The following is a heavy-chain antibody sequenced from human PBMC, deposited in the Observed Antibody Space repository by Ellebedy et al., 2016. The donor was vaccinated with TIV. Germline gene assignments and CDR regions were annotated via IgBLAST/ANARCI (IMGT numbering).Heavy chain of an antibody. D-gene: IGHD6-19*01. CDR3: ARRLVAGSPNSFDI. Sequence: PSETLSLTCTVSGGSISFYFWSWIRQSPGKGLEWIGFIHYTGSTIYNPSLKSRVTISVDTSKSQFSLKLSSVTAADTAVYYCARRLVAGSPNSFDIWGQGIMVTVSS. CDR2: IHYTGST. J-gene: IGHJ3*02. CDR1: GGSISFYF. V-gene: IGHV4-59*08.